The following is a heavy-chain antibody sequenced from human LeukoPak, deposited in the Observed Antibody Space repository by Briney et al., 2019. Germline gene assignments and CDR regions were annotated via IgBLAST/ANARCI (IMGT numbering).Heavy chain of an antibody. CDR2: IYYSGST. D-gene: IGHD2-15*01. CDR3: ARETGVVVAGTHPGFDY. V-gene: IGHV4-39*02. Sequence: SETLSLTCTVSGVSISSSSYYWGWIRQPPGKGLEWIGSIYYSGSTYYNPSLKSRVTISVDTSKNQFSLKLSSVTAADTAVYYCARETGVVVAGTHPGFDYWGQGTLVTVSS. J-gene: IGHJ4*02. CDR1: GVSISSSSYY.